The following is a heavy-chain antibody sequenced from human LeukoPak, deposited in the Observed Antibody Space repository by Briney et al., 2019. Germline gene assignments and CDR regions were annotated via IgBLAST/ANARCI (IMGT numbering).Heavy chain of an antibody. CDR2: ISGSGGST. Sequence: GGSLRLSCAASGFTFSGYAMSWVRQAPGKGLEWVSAISGSGGSTYYADSVKGRFTIFRDDAKSPLYLQMNNLRAEDTAVYYCAKYCSTTSCYGDVQHWGQGTLVSVSS. J-gene: IGHJ1*01. CDR1: GFTFSGYA. V-gene: IGHV3-23*01. CDR3: AKYCSTTSCYGDVQH. D-gene: IGHD2-2*01.